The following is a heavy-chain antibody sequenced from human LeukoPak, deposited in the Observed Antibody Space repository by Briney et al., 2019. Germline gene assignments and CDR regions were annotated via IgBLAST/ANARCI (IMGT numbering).Heavy chain of an antibody. J-gene: IGHJ4*02. CDR2: IWYDGSNK. D-gene: IGHD2-2*01. CDR1: GFTFSSYG. CDR3: AKDPDCSSTSCPYYFDY. V-gene: IGHV3-30*02. Sequence: PGGSLRLSCAASGFTFSSYGMHWVRQAPGKGLEWVAVIWYDGSNKYYADAVKGRFTISRDNSKNTLYLQMNSLRAEDTAVYYCAKDPDCSSTSCPYYFDYWGQGTLVTVSS.